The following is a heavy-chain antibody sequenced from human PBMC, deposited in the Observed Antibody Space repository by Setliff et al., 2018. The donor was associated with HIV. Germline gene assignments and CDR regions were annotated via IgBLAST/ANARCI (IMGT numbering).Heavy chain of an antibody. CDR1: GDSISSGSYY. V-gene: IGHV4-61*09. D-gene: IGHD6-19*01. Sequence: PWETLSLTCTVSGDSISSGSYYWSWIRQPAGEGLEWIGQIHTSGSTNYNPSLKSRVTISIDTSNNQFSLQLSSVTAADTAVYYCARRTYGSGRSDPWGQGTLVTVSS. CDR2: IHTSGST. CDR3: ARRTYGSGRSDP. J-gene: IGHJ5*02.